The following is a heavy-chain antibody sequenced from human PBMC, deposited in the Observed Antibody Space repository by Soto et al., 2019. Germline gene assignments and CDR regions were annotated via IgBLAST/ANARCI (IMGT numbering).Heavy chain of an antibody. V-gene: IGHV3-23*01. D-gene: IGHD6-13*01. CDR2: ISPHGQGI. J-gene: IGHJ4*02. CDR1: GFTLNTYG. CDR3: AKDRGYPRDYFHY. Sequence: EVQLLESGGGLVQPGGSLRLSCAAAGFTLNTYGMSWVRQAPGKGLEWVSAISPHGQGIYYADSVEGRFINSKDNAKNTVFLHMDSMTSDDTAVDYCAKDRGYPRDYFHYWGQGTLVTVSS.